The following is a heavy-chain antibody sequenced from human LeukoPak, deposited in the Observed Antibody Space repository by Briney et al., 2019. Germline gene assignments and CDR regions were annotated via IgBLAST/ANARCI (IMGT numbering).Heavy chain of an antibody. CDR3: ARERRGAAAGTE. CDR1: GESISRGSYS. J-gene: IGHJ4*02. Sequence: PSETLSLTCSVAGESISRGSYSWSWIRQPPGKGLEWIGSIYYSGTTNYNPSLKSRVTISVDTSKNQFSLKLSSVTAADTAVYYCARERRGAAAGTEWGQGTLVTVSS. CDR2: IYYSGTT. V-gene: IGHV4-61*01. D-gene: IGHD6-13*01.